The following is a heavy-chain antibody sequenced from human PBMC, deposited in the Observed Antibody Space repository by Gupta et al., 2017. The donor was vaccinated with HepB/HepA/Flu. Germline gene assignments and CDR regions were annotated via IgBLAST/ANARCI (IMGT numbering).Heavy chain of an antibody. V-gene: IGHV5-51*01. D-gene: IGHD6-13*01. CDR2: IYPSDSDT. CDR3: PRPADSSSLVFFQH. CDR1: GYIFTSYW. J-gene: IGHJ1*01. Sequence: EVQLVQSGAEVKKPGESLKISCKGSGYIFTSYWIGWVRQKPGKGLEWMGIIYPSDSDTEYTPSCQGKVTLSADKPIITAYLQWRSLRASDPAIYYGPRPADSSSLVFFQHWGQGTLVTVSS.